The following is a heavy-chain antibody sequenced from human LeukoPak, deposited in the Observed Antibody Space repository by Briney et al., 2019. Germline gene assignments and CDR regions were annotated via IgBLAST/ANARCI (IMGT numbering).Heavy chain of an antibody. Sequence: PSETLSLTCTVSGGSISSSSYYWGWIRQPPGKGLEWIGSIYYSGSTYYNPSLKSRVTISVDTSKNQFSLKLSSVTAADTAVYYCARHGQWLVPPGYWGQGTLVTVSS. D-gene: IGHD6-19*01. CDR2: IYYSGST. V-gene: IGHV4-39*01. J-gene: IGHJ4*02. CDR3: ARHGQWLVPPGY. CDR1: GGSISSSSYY.